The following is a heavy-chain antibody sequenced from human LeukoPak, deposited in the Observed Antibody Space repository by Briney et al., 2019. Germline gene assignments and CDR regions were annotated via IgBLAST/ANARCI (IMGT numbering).Heavy chain of an antibody. Sequence: GGSLRLSCAASGFTFSSHAMSWVRQAPGKGLEWVSGISGSATRTYYADSVKGRFTISRDNSKSTLYLQMNSLRAEDTAVYYCAKDQFIDGDHFDCWGQVTLVTVAS. CDR3: AKDQFIDGDHFDC. CDR2: ISGSATRT. J-gene: IGHJ4*02. D-gene: IGHD3-16*02. V-gene: IGHV3-23*01. CDR1: GFTFSSHA.